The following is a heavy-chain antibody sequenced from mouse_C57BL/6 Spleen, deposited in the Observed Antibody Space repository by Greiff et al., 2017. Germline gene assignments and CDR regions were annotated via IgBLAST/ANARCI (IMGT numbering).Heavy chain of an antibody. CDR2: IDPETGGT. J-gene: IGHJ4*01. Sequence: VQLQQSGAELVRPGASVTLSCKASGYTFTDYEMHWVKQTPVHGLEWIGAIDPETGGTAYNQKFKGKAILTADKSSSTAYLGLRILTSEDSAVYYVTRHYGSSYNAMDCWGQGTSVTVSS. CDR3: TRHYGSSYNAMDC. V-gene: IGHV1-15*01. D-gene: IGHD1-1*01. CDR1: GYTFTDYE.